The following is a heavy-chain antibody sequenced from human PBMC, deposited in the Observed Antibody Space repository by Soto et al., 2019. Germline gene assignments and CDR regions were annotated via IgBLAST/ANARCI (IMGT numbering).Heavy chain of an antibody. Sequence: QVQLQESGPGLVKPSGTLTLTCAVSGGSISSSNWWSWVRQPPGKGLEWIGEIYHSGSTNYNPSLKSRVTISVDKSKNQFSLKLSSVTAADTAVYYCARDRYDSSGYVIIDAFDIWGQGTMVTVSS. V-gene: IGHV4-4*02. CDR2: IYHSGST. CDR3: ARDRYDSSGYVIIDAFDI. CDR1: GGSISSSNW. J-gene: IGHJ3*02. D-gene: IGHD3-22*01.